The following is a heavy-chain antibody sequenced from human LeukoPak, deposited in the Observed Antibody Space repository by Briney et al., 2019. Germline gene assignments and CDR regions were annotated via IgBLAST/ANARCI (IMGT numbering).Heavy chain of an antibody. CDR3: ARDPSNTSGWYIYFDY. CDR1: GYTFNRHG. Sequence: GASVKVSCKASGYTFNRHGISWARQAPGQGLEWMGWISAYNGDTKYAQKFQGRVTLTIDTSTSTAYMELRSLRSDDTAMYYCARDPSNTSGWYIYFDYWGQGTLVTVSS. D-gene: IGHD6-19*01. J-gene: IGHJ4*02. V-gene: IGHV1-18*01. CDR2: ISAYNGDT.